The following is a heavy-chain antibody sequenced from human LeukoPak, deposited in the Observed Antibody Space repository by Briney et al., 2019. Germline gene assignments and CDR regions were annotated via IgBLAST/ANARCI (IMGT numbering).Heavy chain of an antibody. V-gene: IGHV4-39*07. CDR1: GGSISSSSYY. D-gene: IGHD3-9*01. CDR3: ARDHPVADWAPDI. J-gene: IGHJ3*02. CDR2: IYYSGST. Sequence: KTSETLSLTCTVSGGSISSSSYYWGWIRQPPGKGLEWIGSIYYSGSTYYNPSLKSRVTISADPSTNHFSLNLTSVTAADTAVYFCARDHPVADWAPDIWGRGTMVTVSS.